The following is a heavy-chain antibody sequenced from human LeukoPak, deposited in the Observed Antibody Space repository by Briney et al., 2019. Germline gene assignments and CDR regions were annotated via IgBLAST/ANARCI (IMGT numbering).Heavy chain of an antibody. CDR1: GFTFSSYA. Sequence: PGASLRLSCAASGFTFSSYAMSWVRQAPGKGLEWVSAISGSGGSTYYADSVKGRFTISRDNSKNTLYLQMNSLRAEDTAVYYCAKVRGGGEPSWVYYHYYGMDVWGQGTTVTVSS. D-gene: IGHD3-16*01. V-gene: IGHV3-23*01. J-gene: IGHJ6*02. CDR2: ISGSGGST. CDR3: AKVRGGGEPSWVYYHYYGMDV.